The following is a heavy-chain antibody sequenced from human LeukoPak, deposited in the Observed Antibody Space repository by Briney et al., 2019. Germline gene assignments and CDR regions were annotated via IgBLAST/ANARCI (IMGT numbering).Heavy chain of an antibody. CDR2: ISGSGGST. J-gene: IGHJ6*03. V-gene: IGHV3-23*01. Sequence: GGSLRLSCAASGFTFSSYAMSWVRQAPGKGLEWVSAISGSGGSTYYADSVKGRFTIPRDNSKNTLYLQMNSLRAEDTAIYYCAKVGCSGGSCPLYYYYYYMDVWGKGTTVTVSS. CDR3: AKVGCSGGSCPLYYYYYYMDV. CDR1: GFTFSSYA. D-gene: IGHD2-15*01.